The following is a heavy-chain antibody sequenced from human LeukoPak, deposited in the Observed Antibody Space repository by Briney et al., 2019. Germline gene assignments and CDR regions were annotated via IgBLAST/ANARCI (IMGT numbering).Heavy chain of an antibody. J-gene: IGHJ4*02. V-gene: IGHV3-7*05. CDR2: IKQDGSEK. CDR1: GFTFSSYW. D-gene: IGHD3-22*01. Sequence: GGSLRLSCAASGFTFSSYWVSWVRQAPGKGLEWVANIKQDGSEKYYVDSVKGRFTISRDNAKNSLYLQMNSLRAEDTAVYYCARNMGGYDSSGYYRYWGQGTLVTVSS. CDR3: ARNMGGYDSSGYYRY.